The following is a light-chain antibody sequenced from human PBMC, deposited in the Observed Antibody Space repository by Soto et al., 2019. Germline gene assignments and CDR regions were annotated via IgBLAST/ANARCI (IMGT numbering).Light chain of an antibody. CDR2: GAS. J-gene: IGKJ1*01. V-gene: IGKV3-20*01. CDR1: QSVTSSY. Sequence: EIVLTQSPCTLSLSPGDRATLSCRASQSVTSSYLTWYQQKPGQAPRLLIYGASSRATGIPDRFSGSGSGTDFTLTISRLEPEDFAVYYCQQYGSSRWTFGQGTKVEIK. CDR3: QQYGSSRWT.